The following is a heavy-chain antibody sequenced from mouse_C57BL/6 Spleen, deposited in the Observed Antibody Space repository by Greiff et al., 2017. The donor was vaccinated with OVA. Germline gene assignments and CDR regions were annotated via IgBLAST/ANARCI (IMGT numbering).Heavy chain of an antibody. CDR2: IYPGDGDT. V-gene: IGHV1-82*01. D-gene: IGHD1-1*01. J-gene: IGHJ4*01. CDR1: GYAFSSSW. CDR3: APTVVATDYAMDY. Sequence: VKLMESGPELVKPGASVKISCKASGYAFSSSWMNWVKQRPGKGLEWIGRIYPGDGDTNYNGKFKGKATLTADKSSSTAYMQLSSLTSEDSAVYFCAPTVVATDYAMDYWGQGTSVTVSS.